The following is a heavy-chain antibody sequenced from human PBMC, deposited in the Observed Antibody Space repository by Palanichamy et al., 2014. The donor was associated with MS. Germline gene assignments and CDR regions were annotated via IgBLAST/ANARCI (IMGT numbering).Heavy chain of an antibody. V-gene: IGHV4-4*07. CDR1: GGSINGFY. CDR3: AREGTGGIYFDY. Sequence: QVQLQESGPGLVKPSETLSLTCNVSGGSINGFYWSWIRQSAGKGLEWIGRVYARGTTNYRTSLKSRVSMSVDTSNNQFTLQLISTAAADTAVYYCAREGTGGIYFDYWGQGILVTVSS. J-gene: IGHJ4*02. D-gene: IGHD1-1*01. CDR2: VYARGTT.